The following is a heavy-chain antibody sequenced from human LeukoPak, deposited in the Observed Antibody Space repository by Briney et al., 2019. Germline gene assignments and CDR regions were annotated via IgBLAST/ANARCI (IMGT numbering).Heavy chain of an antibody. J-gene: IGHJ4*02. V-gene: IGHV1-46*01. CDR3: AREAWCYDSSGYYDY. Sequence: GASVKVSCKASGYTFTSYYMHWVRQAPGQGLEWMGIINPSGGSTSYAQKFQGRVTMTRDTSTSTVYMELSSLRSEDTAVYYCAREAWCYDSSGYYDYWGQGTLVTVSS. D-gene: IGHD3-22*01. CDR2: INPSGGST. CDR1: GYTFTSYY.